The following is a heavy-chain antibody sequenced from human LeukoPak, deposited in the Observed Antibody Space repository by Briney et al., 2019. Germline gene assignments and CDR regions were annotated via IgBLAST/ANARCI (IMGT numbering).Heavy chain of an antibody. CDR1: GFTFSSYW. Sequence: GGSLRLSCAASGFTFSSYWMHWVRQAPGKGLVWVSRINSDGSSTSYADSVKGRFTISRDNAKNTLYLQMNSLRAEDTAVYYCARGVGGSYLPLYYFDYWGQGTLVTVSS. V-gene: IGHV3-74*01. J-gene: IGHJ4*02. D-gene: IGHD1-26*01. CDR3: ARGVGGSYLPLYYFDY. CDR2: INSDGSST.